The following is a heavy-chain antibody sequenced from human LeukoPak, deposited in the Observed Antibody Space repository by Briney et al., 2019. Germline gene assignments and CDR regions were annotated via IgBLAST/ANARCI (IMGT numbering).Heavy chain of an antibody. D-gene: IGHD3-10*01. Sequence: GESLKISCKGSGYSFTNYWIGWVRQRPGKGLEWMGIIFSGDYETRYSPSFQGQVTISADKSISTAYLQWSSLKASDTAMYYCARYYDSGSYQDYWGQGTLVTVFS. CDR3: ARYYDSGSYQDY. CDR2: IFSGDYET. V-gene: IGHV5-51*01. J-gene: IGHJ4*02. CDR1: GYSFTNYW.